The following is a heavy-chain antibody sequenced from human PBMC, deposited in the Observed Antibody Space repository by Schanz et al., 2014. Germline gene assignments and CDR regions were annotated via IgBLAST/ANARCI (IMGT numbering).Heavy chain of an antibody. D-gene: IGHD3-3*01. Sequence: EVQLVESGGGLVQPGGSLRLSCAGSGFAFSSNWMNWVRQAPGKGLEWVANIKEDGREKYYVDSVKGRFTISRDNAKNSPNLQMNSRRAEDTAGYYCATSPNNNELWSGYTLRADYDSYMDVWGKGTTVTVS. V-gene: IGHV3-7*01. CDR2: IKEDGREK. CDR1: GFAFSSNW. J-gene: IGHJ6*03. CDR3: ATSPNNNELWSGYTLRADYDSYMDV.